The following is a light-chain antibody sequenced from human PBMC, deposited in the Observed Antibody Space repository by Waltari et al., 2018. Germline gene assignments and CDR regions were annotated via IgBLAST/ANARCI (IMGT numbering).Light chain of an antibody. CDR2: GVS. Sequence: QSALTQPPSASGSPGKSVTNSCTGTSTDVGGHNYVSWYQQHPGKAPKLIIYGVSKRPSGVPDRFSGSKSGNTASLTVSGLQAEDEADYYCCSYAGSNNLGVFGGGTKLTVL. CDR3: CSYAGSNNLGV. J-gene: IGLJ3*02. CDR1: STDVGGHNY. V-gene: IGLV2-8*01.